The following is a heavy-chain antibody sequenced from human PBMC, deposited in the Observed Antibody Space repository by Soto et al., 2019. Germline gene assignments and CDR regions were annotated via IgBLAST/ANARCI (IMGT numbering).Heavy chain of an antibody. D-gene: IGHD3-16*02. CDR2: IYPGDSDT. CDR1: GYSFTSYW. CDR3: ALVMSPSAYYYYYGMDV. V-gene: IGHV5-51*01. J-gene: IGHJ6*02. Sequence: PGASLKISCKGSGYSFTSYWIGWVRQMPGKGLEWMGIIYPGDSDTRYSPSFQGQVTISADKSISTAYLQWSSLKASDTAMYYCALVMSPSAYYYYYGMDVWGQGTTVTVSS.